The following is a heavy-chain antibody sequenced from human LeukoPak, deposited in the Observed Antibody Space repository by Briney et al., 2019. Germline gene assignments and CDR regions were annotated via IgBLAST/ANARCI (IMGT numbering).Heavy chain of an antibody. D-gene: IGHD6-13*01. CDR3: ARGGSVSSWFSDTANWFDP. J-gene: IGHJ5*02. CDR2: IYYSGST. Sequence: SETLSLTCTVSGGSISSGGYYWSWIRQHPGKGLEWIGYIYYSGSTYYNPSLKSRVTISVDTSKNQFSLKLSSVTAADTAVYYCARGGSVSSWFSDTANWFDPWGQGTLVTVSS. CDR1: GGSISSGGYY. V-gene: IGHV4-31*03.